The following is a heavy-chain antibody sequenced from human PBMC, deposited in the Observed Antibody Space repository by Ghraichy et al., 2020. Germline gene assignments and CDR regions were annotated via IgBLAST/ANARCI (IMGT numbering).Heavy chain of an antibody. D-gene: IGHD2-8*02. Sequence: GGSLRLSCAATDFTVANNYVSWVRQAPGKGLEWVSTIYRQGGSEYIDSVKGRFTISRDSSKNTVSLQMNSRRDEDTAVYYCVLGDYWRCLRWGQGTLVTVT. CDR1: DFTVANNY. CDR3: VLGDYWRCLR. CDR2: IYRQGGS. V-gene: IGHV3-53*01. J-gene: IGHJ4*02.